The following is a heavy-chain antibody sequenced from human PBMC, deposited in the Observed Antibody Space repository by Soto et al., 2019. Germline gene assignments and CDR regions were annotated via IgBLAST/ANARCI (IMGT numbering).Heavy chain of an antibody. CDR3: ARGGGSYYDAARTYYYHGMDA. Sequence: QVQLVQSGAEVKKSGSSVKVSCKASGGTFSSYTISWVRQAPGQGPEWMGRIIPILGIANYAQKFQGRVTITADKSTSTAYMELSSLRSEDTAVYYCARGGGSYYDAARTYYYHGMDAWGQGTTVTVSS. V-gene: IGHV1-69*02. J-gene: IGHJ6*02. CDR1: GGTFSSYT. D-gene: IGHD1-26*01. CDR2: IIPILGIA.